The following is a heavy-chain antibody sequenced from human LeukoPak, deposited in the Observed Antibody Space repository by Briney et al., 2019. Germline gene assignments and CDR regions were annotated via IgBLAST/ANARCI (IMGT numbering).Heavy chain of an antibody. CDR2: ISYDGSNK. Sequence: GRSLRLSCAASGFIFSSYATHWVRQAPGKGLEWVAVISYDGSNKYYADSVKGRFTISRDNSKNTLYLQMNSLRAEDTAVYYCARDGVVVPAAQVRYYYYYGMDVWGQGTTVTVSS. J-gene: IGHJ6*02. CDR3: ARDGVVVPAAQVRYYYYYGMDV. CDR1: GFIFSSYA. V-gene: IGHV3-30-3*01. D-gene: IGHD2-2*01.